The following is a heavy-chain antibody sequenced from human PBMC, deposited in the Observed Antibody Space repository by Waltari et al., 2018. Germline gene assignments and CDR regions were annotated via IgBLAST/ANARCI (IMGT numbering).Heavy chain of an antibody. CDR3: ARGYRYDSSERFYLDY. Sequence: QVQLAQSGAEVRSPGSSVTISCKASGLSMRGYTSSWVRQAPGQGLEWMGGFIPLSGSQIYTQKFQGRLTITADESTRTTVTELRNLKYEDTAVYFCARGYRYDSSERFYLDYWGQGSPVIVS. CDR1: GLSMRGYT. D-gene: IGHD3-22*01. J-gene: IGHJ4*02. V-gene: IGHV1-69*12. CDR2: FIPLSGSQ.